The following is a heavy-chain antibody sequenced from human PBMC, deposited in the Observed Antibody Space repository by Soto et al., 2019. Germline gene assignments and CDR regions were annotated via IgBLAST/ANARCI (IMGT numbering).Heavy chain of an antibody. CDR3: ARVAAVRSWFDP. CDR1: GFTFSSYW. J-gene: IGHJ5*02. CDR2: INSDGSST. Sequence: EVQLVESGGGLVQPGGSLRLSCAASGFTFSSYWMHWVRQAPGKGLVWVSRINSDGSSTNYADSVKGRFTISRDNAKNTLYLQMNSLRAEDTAVYYCARVAAVRSWFDPWGQGTLVTVSS. D-gene: IGHD6-13*01. V-gene: IGHV3-74*01.